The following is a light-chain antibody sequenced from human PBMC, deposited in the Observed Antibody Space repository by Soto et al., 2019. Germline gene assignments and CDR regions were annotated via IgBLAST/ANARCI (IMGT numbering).Light chain of an antibody. V-gene: IGLV1-44*01. CDR2: CNN. J-gene: IGLJ1*01. CDR1: SSNIGSNT. Sequence: SVLTQPPSASVTPGQRVTISCSGSSSNIGSNTVNWYQQLPGTAPKLLIYCNNQRPSGVPDRFSGSKSGTSASLAISGLQSEDEADYYCAAWDDSLNGYVFGTGTKVTVL. CDR3: AAWDDSLNGYV.